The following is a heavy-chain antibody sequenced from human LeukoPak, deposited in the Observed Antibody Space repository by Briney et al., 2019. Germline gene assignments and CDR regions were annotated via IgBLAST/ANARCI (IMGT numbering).Heavy chain of an antibody. CDR3: ARTREQWQVLDY. CDR1: GLSFSSYG. CDR2: ISHEGSNK. Sequence: GRSLRLSCAASGLSFSSYGMHWVRQAPGKWLEWVAVISHEGSNKYYADSVKGRFTISRDNSKNMVYLQMNSLRADDTAVYYCARTREQWQVLDYWGQGTLVTVSS. V-gene: IGHV3-30*03. D-gene: IGHD6-19*01. J-gene: IGHJ4*02.